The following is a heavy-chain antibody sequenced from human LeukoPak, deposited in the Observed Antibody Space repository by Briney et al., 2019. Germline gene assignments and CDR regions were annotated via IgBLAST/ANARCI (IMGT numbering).Heavy chain of an antibody. Sequence: GGSLRLSRAASGFTFSSYAMSWVRQAPGKGLEWVSAISGSGGSTYYADSVKGRFTISRDNSKNTLYLQMNSLRTEDTALYYCAKDSYGDYYYYYYMDVWGKGTTVTVSS. V-gene: IGHV3-23*01. D-gene: IGHD4-17*01. CDR1: GFTFSSYA. J-gene: IGHJ6*03. CDR3: AKDSYGDYYYYYYMDV. CDR2: ISGSGGST.